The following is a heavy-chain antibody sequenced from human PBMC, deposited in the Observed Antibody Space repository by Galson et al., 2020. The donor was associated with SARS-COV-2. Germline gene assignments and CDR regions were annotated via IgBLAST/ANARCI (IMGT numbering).Heavy chain of an antibody. J-gene: IGHJ4*02. Sequence: GGSLRLSCAASGFTFSNYGMHWVRQAPGKGLEWVAVIWYDGSNNYYEDPVKGRFTISRGNSKNTLHVQMHSLRAEDTAGYYCARDGIVGSTGIDYWGQGTLVTVSS. V-gene: IGHV3-33*01. CDR1: GFTFSNYG. CDR3: ARDGIVGSTGIDY. CDR2: IWYDGSNN. D-gene: IGHD1-26*01.